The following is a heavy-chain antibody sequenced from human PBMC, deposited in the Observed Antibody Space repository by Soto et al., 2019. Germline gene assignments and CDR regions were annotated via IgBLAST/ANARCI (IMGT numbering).Heavy chain of an antibody. CDR3: AGSYYYDPFDI. CDR2: INHSGST. V-gene: IGHV4-34*01. Sequence: SETLSLTCAVYGGSFSGYYWSWIRQPPGKGLEWIGEINHSGSTNYNPSLKSRVTISVDTSKNQFSLKLSSVTAADTAVYYCAGSYYYDPFDIWGQGTMVT. D-gene: IGHD3-10*01. J-gene: IGHJ3*02. CDR1: GGSFSGYY.